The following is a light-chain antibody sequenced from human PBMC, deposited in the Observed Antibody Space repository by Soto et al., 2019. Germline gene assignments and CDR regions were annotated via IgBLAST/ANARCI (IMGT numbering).Light chain of an antibody. CDR3: QQYYSYPWT. J-gene: IGKJ2*02. V-gene: IGKV1-8*01. Sequence: AIRMTQSPSSFSASTGDRVTITCRANQVISSYLAWYQQKPGKAPKLLIYAASTLQSGVPSRFNGSGSGTDFTLTISCLQSEDFATYYCQQYYSYPWTFGQGT. CDR1: QVISSY. CDR2: AAS.